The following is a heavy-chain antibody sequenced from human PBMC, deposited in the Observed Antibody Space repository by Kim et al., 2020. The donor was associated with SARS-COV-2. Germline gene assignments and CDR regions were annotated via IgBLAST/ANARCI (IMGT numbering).Heavy chain of an antibody. Sequence: GGSLRLSCAASGFTFSSYGMHWVRQAPGKGLEWVAVIWYDGSNKYYADSVKGRFTISRDNSKNTLYLQMNSLRAEDTAVYYCARDSGLYSSSWYVMLLGYYYYYGMDVWGQGTTVTVSS. CDR1: GFTFSSYG. D-gene: IGHD6-13*01. J-gene: IGHJ6*02. V-gene: IGHV3-33*01. CDR2: IWYDGSNK. CDR3: ARDSGLYSSSWYVMLLGYYYYYGMDV.